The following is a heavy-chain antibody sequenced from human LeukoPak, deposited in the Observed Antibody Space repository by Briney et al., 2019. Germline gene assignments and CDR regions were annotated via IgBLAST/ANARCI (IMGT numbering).Heavy chain of an antibody. CDR2: IYHSGST. V-gene: IGHV4-30-2*01. CDR1: GGSISSGGYS. J-gene: IGHJ4*02. D-gene: IGHD3-22*01. CDR3: ASTTYYYDSSGYPERDFDY. Sequence: PSETLSLTCAVSGGSISSGGYSWSWIRQPPGKGLEWIGYIYHSGSTYYNPSLKSRVTISVDTSKNQFSLKLSSVTAADTAVYYCASTTYYYDSSGYPERDFDYWGQGTLVTVSS.